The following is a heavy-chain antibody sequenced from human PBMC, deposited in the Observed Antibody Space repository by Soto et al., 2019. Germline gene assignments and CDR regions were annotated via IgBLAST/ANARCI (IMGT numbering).Heavy chain of an antibody. J-gene: IGHJ3*02. CDR3: ARLTLVDTAMVIAFDI. V-gene: IGHV4-59*01. CDR1: GGSISSYY. Sequence: QVQLQESGPGLVKPSETLSLTCTVSGGSISSYYWSWIRQPPGKGLEWIGYIYYSGSTNYNPSLKSRVTLSVDTSKNQFSLKLSSVTAADTAVYYCARLTLVDTAMVIAFDIWGQGTMVTVSS. CDR2: IYYSGST. D-gene: IGHD5-18*01.